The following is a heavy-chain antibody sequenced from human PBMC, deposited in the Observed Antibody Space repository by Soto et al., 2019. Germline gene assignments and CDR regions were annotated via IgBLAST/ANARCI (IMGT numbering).Heavy chain of an antibody. J-gene: IGHJ4*02. Sequence: EVQLVESGGGLVQPGGSLRLSCAAYGFTFSSYSMNWVRQAPGKGLEWVSYISAGSSTIYYADSVKGRFTISRDNAKNSLYLQMNSLRAEDTAVYYCARGDRSGWYSHYWGQGTLVTVSS. V-gene: IGHV3-48*01. CDR1: GFTFSSYS. CDR3: ARGDRSGWYSHY. D-gene: IGHD6-19*01. CDR2: ISAGSSTI.